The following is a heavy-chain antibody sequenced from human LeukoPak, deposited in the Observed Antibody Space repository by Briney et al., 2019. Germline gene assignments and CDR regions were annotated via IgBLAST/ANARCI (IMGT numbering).Heavy chain of an antibody. CDR1: GFTVSSNY. J-gene: IGHJ4*02. CDR3: ARDPYYYDSSGYNDY. V-gene: IGHV3-53*01. CDR2: IYSGGST. Sequence: PGGSLRLSCAASGFTVSSNYMSWVRQAPGKGLEWVSVIYSGGSTYYADSVKGRFTISRDNSKNTLYLQMNSLRAEGTAVYYCARDPYYYDSSGYNDYWGQGTLVTVSS. D-gene: IGHD3-22*01.